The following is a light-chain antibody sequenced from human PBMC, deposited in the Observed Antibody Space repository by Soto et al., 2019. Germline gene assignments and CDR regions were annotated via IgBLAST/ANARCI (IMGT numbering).Light chain of an antibody. J-gene: IGKJ4*01. V-gene: IGKV1D-12*01. CDR2: GAS. CDR1: QELSTL. CDR3: QQDDSFPLT. Sequence: DIQMTQSPSSVSASIGDTVTITCRASQELSTLLAWYQQKPGKAPKLLIYGASTLESGVPSRFSGRGSGTDFTLTVRSLQPEDCATYFCQQDDSFPLTCGGGTKVEIK.